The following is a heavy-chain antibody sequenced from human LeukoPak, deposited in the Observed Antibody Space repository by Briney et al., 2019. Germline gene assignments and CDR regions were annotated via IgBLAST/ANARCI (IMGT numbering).Heavy chain of an antibody. CDR3: AKKSRDGYNPFDY. J-gene: IGHJ4*02. D-gene: IGHD5-24*01. CDR2: ISNSGESP. CDR1: GFTFSRYA. Sequence: GGSLRLSCAASGFTFSRYAMSWDRQAPGKGLEWVCGISNSGESPYYADSVEGRFTISRDNSKNTLYLEINSLRAEDTAVYYCAKKSRDGYNPFDYLGQGTLVTVSS. V-gene: IGHV3-23*01.